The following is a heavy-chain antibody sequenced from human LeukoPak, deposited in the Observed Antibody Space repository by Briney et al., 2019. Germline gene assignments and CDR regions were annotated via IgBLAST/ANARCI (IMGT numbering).Heavy chain of an antibody. D-gene: IGHD3-22*01. CDR2: ISAYNGNT. Sequence: ASVKVSCKASGGTFSSYAISWVRQAPGQGLEWMGWISAYNGNTNYAQKLQGRVTMTTDTSTSTAYMELRSLRSDDTAVYYCANLAFDSSGHGDAFDIWGQGTMVTVSS. CDR3: ANLAFDSSGHGDAFDI. V-gene: IGHV1-18*01. J-gene: IGHJ3*02. CDR1: GGTFSSYA.